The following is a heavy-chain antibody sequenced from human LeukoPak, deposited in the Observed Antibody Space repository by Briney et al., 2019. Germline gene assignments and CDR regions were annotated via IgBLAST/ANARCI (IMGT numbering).Heavy chain of an antibody. J-gene: IGHJ6*02. Sequence: PGGSLRLSCEASGFTFSTYVISWVRQAPGKGLDWVAKIKQDGREKYYVDSVKGRCTISRDNGKNSLYLQMNSLRSEDTAVYCCAREGDGMYVWGQGTTVTVSS. CDR1: GFTFSTYV. CDR3: AREGDGMYV. V-gene: IGHV3-7*05. CDR2: IKQDGREK.